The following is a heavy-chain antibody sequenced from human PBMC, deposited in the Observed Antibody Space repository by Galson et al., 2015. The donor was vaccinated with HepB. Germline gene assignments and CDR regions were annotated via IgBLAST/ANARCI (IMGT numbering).Heavy chain of an antibody. CDR2: ISSSSTTI. CDR3: ARGHYDNSGYYGFDY. CDR1: TFIFSTYS. D-gene: IGHD3-22*01. J-gene: IGHJ4*02. V-gene: IGHV3-48*04. Sequence: SLRLSCAASTFIFSTYSMNWVRQAPGKGLEWVSYISSSSTTIYYADSVKGRFTISRDNAKNSLYLQMNSLRAEDTALYYCARGHYDNSGYYGFDYWGQGALVTVSS.